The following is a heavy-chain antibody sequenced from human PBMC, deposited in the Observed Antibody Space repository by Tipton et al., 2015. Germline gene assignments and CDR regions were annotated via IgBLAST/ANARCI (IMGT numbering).Heavy chain of an antibody. CDR1: GFTFSNYY. Sequence: SLRLSCAASGFTFSNYYMSWIRQAPGKGLEWVANIKPDGSEKSYLDSVKDRFTISRDNAQNSLFLQLNSLTAEDTAFYYCAREGSSWYFGVYWGQGTLVSVSS. D-gene: IGHD6-13*01. J-gene: IGHJ4*02. CDR2: IKPDGSEK. V-gene: IGHV3-7*03. CDR3: AREGSSWYFGVY.